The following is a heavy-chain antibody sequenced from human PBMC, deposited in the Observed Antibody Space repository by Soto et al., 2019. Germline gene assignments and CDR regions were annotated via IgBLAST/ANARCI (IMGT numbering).Heavy chain of an antibody. V-gene: IGHV4-30-4*01. D-gene: IGHD3-9*01. Sequence: SETLSLTCTVSGGSISSGDYYWSWIRQPPGKGLEWIGYIYYSGSTYYNPSLKSRVTISVDTSKNQFSLKLSSVTAADTAVYYFVIVKLAYDIFFDYWGQGTLVTVSS. CDR1: GGSISSGDYY. CDR3: VIVKLAYDIFFDY. CDR2: IYYSGST. J-gene: IGHJ4*02.